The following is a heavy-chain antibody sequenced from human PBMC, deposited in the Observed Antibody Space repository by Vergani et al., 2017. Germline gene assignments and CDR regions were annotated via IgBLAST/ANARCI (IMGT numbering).Heavy chain of an antibody. CDR2: IIPIFGTA. CDR3: ARVAGPRGARYMDV. Sequence: VQLVESGGGLVKPGGSLRLSCAASGFTFSSYAISWVRQAPGQGLEWMGGIIPIFGTANYAQKFQGRVTITADESTSTAYMELSSLRSEDTAVYYCARVAGPRGARYMDVWGKGTTVTVSS. CDR1: GFTFSSYA. V-gene: IGHV1-69*01. D-gene: IGHD3-10*01. J-gene: IGHJ6*03.